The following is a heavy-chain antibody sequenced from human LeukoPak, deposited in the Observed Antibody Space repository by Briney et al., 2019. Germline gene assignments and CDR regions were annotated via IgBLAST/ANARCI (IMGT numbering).Heavy chain of an antibody. Sequence: ASVKVSCKASGNTFSIYYIHWVRQAPGQGLEWMAWFDPDRGGTNYAQKFQGRVTMTRDTAISTDYMELTRLGSDDTAVYFCARDSCGADCYSYYYYGVDVWGQGTTVTVSS. D-gene: IGHD2-21*02. V-gene: IGHV1-2*02. J-gene: IGHJ6*02. CDR1: GNTFSIYY. CDR3: ARDSCGADCYSYYYYGVDV. CDR2: FDPDRGGT.